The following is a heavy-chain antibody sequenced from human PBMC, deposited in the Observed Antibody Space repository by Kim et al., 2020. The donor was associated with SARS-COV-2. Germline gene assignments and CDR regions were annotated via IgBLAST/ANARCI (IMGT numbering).Heavy chain of an antibody. V-gene: IGHV3-23*01. J-gene: IGHJ4*02. Sequence: GDSEQGRFNICRDNSKNTLYLQMNSLRAEDTAVYYCAKAGVSYGGNSGDYWGQGTLVTVSS. D-gene: IGHD3-10*01. CDR3: AKAGVSYGGNSGDY.